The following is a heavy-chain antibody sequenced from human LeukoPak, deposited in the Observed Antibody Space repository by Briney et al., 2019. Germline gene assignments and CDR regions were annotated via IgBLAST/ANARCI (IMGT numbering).Heavy chain of an antibody. Sequence: SETLSLTCAVYGGSFSDYYWSWIRQPPGKGLEWIGYIYYSGSTNYNPSLKSRVTISVDTSKNQFSLKLSSVTAADTAVYHCAREAMYSYGNNFDYWGQELWSPSPQ. J-gene: IGHJ4*01. CDR1: GGSFSDYY. D-gene: IGHD5-18*01. CDR2: IYYSGST. V-gene: IGHV4-59*01. CDR3: AREAMYSYGNNFDY.